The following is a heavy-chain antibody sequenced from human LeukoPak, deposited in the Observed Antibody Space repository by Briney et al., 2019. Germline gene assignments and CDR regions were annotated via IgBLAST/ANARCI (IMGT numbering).Heavy chain of an antibody. J-gene: IGHJ5*02. CDR3: ARDRKYYYDSSAWS. CDR1: GYTFTSHG. V-gene: IGHV1-18*01. D-gene: IGHD3-22*01. Sequence: SVKVSCKASGYTFTSHGISWVRQAPGQGLEWMGWISAYNGNTNYAQKLQGRVTMTRDTSTSTVYMELSSLRSEDTAVYYCARDRKYYYDSSAWSWGQGTLVTVSS. CDR2: ISAYNGNT.